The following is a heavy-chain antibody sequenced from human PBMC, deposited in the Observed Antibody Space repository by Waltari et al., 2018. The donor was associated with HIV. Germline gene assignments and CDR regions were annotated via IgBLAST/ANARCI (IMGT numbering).Heavy chain of an antibody. CDR1: GGTFSPSA. J-gene: IGHJ4*02. V-gene: IGHV1-69*01. CDR3: ARVFGTDPRECYFTY. D-gene: IGHD2-15*01. CDR2: IIPIFGSA. Sequence: QVHLVQSGAEVKKPGSSVKVSCKASGGTFSPSAVSWVRPAPGQGLECIGGIIPIFGSATYAHKFQGRVYSTADESRSTVYMDLSSLRSEDTALYYCARVFGTDPRECYFTYWGQGSLVTVSS.